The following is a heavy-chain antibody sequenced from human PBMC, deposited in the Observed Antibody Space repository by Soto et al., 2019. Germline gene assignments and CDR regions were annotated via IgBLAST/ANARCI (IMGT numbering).Heavy chain of an antibody. V-gene: IGHV1-18*04. CDR2: ISAYNGNT. D-gene: IGHD3-22*01. J-gene: IGHJ5*02. CDR3: ARDLGIYYDSSDCAGSNWCDP. Sequence: ASVKVSCKASGYTFTSYGISWVRQAPGQGLEGMGWISAYNGNTNYAQKLQGRVTMTTDTSTSTAYMELRSLRSDDTAVYYCARDLGIYYDSSDCAGSNWCDPWVQGPLVTVSS. CDR1: GYTFTSYG.